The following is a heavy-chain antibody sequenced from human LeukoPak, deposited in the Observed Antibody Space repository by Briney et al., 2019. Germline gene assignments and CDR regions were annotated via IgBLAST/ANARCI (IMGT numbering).Heavy chain of an antibody. CDR2: ISYDGSNK. CDR3: AKDLEAVTMIVPY. D-gene: IGHD3-22*01. V-gene: IGHV3-30*18. CDR1: GFTFSSYG. J-gene: IGHJ4*02. Sequence: GRSLRLSCAASGFTFSSYGMHWVRQAPGTGMEWVAVISYDGSNKYYADSVKGRFTISRDNSKNTLYLQMNSLRAEDTAVYYCAKDLEAVTMIVPYWGQGTLVTVSS.